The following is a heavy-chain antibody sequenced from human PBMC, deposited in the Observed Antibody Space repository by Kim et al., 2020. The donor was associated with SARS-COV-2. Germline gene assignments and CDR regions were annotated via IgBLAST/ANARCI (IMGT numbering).Heavy chain of an antibody. CDR3: ARASSSTSWFIGAFDY. Sequence: GGSLRLSCAASGFTFSSYGMHWVRQAPGKGLEWVAVIWYDGSNKYYADSVKGRFTISRDNSKNTLYLQMNSLRAEDTAVYYCARASSSTSWFIGAFDYWGQGTLVTVSS. D-gene: IGHD2-2*01. CDR1: GFTFSSYG. V-gene: IGHV3-33*01. CDR2: IWYDGSNK. J-gene: IGHJ4*02.